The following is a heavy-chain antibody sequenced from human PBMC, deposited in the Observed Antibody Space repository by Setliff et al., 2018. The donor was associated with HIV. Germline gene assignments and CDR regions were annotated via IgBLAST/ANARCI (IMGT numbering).Heavy chain of an antibody. CDR2: IIPIFGST. J-gene: IGHJ2*01. CDR3: ARDDHYYDSGSYYSDWYFDL. V-gene: IGHV1-69*13. CDR1: GGTFSNYA. D-gene: IGHD3-10*01. Sequence: SVKVSCKASGGTFSNYAISWVRQAPGQGLEWMGGIIPIFGSTKYAQKFQGRVTITADESTSTADMKLSSLRSEDTAVYYCARDDHYYDSGSYYSDWYFDLWGRGTLVTVSS.